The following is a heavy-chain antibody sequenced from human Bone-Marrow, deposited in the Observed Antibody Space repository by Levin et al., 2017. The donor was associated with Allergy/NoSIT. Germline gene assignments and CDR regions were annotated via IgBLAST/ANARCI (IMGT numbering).Heavy chain of an antibody. CDR3: AIGYDSSGYYPQYYFDY. Sequence: GGSLRLSCSGSGSTFRSYAMTWVRQAPGKGLEWVSGISGPGDRTYYADSVTGRFVISRDNSQNTLFLQMNDLKGEDTAIYYCAIGYDSSGYYPQYYFDYWGQGALVTVPS. CDR1: GSTFRSYA. D-gene: IGHD3-22*01. J-gene: IGHJ4*02. CDR2: ISGPGDRT. V-gene: IGHV3-23*01.